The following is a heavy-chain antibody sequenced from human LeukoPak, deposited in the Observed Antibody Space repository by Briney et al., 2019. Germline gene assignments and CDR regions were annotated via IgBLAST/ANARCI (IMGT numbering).Heavy chain of an antibody. J-gene: IGHJ4*02. CDR2: AYSGGST. D-gene: IGHD5-12*01. CDR1: GFTVSSNY. V-gene: IGHV3-53*05. Sequence: PGGSLRLSCAASGFTVSSNYMSWVRQAPGKGLEWVSVAYSGGSTYYADSVEGRFTISRDNSKNTLYLQMSSLRAEDTAVYYCASTSGYDFWDMGYWGQGTLVTVSS. CDR3: ASTSGYDFWDMGY.